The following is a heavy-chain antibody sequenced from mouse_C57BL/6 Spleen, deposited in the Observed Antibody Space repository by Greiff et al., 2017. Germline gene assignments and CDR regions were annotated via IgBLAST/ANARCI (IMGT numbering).Heavy chain of an antibody. J-gene: IGHJ2*01. Sequence: VQLQQSGAELVRPGTSVKVSCKASGFAFTNYLIEWVQQRPGQGLEWIGVINPGSGGTNYNEKFKGKATLTADKSSSTAYMQLSSLTSGDSAVYFCARSRVTGTGFFDYWGQGTTLTVSS. CDR2: INPGSGGT. D-gene: IGHD4-1*01. CDR1: GFAFTNYL. CDR3: ARSRVTGTGFFDY. V-gene: IGHV1-54*01.